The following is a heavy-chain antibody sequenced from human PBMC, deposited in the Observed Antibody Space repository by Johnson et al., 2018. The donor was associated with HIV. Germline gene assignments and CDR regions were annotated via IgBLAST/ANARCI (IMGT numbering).Heavy chain of an antibody. V-gene: IGHV3-11*04. J-gene: IGHJ3*02. CDR2: ISSSGRTI. Sequence: QVQLVESGGGLVKPGGSLRLSCAASGFTFGDYYMSWIRQAPGKGLEWVSYISSSGRTIYYVEYVKGRFTISRDNTKNSLYLQRNSVRDDDTAVYYCARGKWLVPGAFDIWGQGTMVTVSS. CDR3: ARGKWLVPGAFDI. CDR1: GFTFGDYY. D-gene: IGHD6-19*01.